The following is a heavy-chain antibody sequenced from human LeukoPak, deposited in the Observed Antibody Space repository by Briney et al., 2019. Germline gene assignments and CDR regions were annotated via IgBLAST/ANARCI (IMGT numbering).Heavy chain of an antibody. D-gene: IGHD6-13*01. Sequence: ASVKVFCKVSGHTLTELSMFWVRQAPGKGLEWMGSFDPEDGKTVYAQKFQGRVTMTEDTSTDTAYMELSSLRSEDTAVYYCATGYLVTAGLMDVWGQGTTVTVSS. V-gene: IGHV1-24*01. CDR3: ATGYLVTAGLMDV. J-gene: IGHJ6*02. CDR2: FDPEDGKT. CDR1: GHTLTELS.